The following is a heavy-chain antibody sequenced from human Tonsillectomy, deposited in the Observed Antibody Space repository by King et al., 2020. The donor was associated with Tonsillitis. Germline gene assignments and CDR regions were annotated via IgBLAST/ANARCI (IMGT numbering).Heavy chain of an antibody. Sequence: EVQLVESGGGLVQPGRSLRLSCAASGFTFHDYGMHWVRQAPGKGLEWVSGISWNSGSINYADSVKGRFTISRENAKNSLYLQMNSLRAEETALYYCAKDDCSGGSCYSPFDYWGQGTLVTVSS. CDR3: AKDDCSGGSCYSPFDY. CDR1: GFTFHDYG. V-gene: IGHV3-9*01. CDR2: ISWNSGSI. D-gene: IGHD2-15*01. J-gene: IGHJ4*02.